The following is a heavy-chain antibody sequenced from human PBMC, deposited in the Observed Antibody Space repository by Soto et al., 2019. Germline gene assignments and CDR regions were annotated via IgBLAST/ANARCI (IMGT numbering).Heavy chain of an antibody. Sequence: ASVKVSCKASGYTFTSYDINWVRQATGQGLEWMGWMNPNSGNTGYAQKFQGRVTMTRNTSISTAYMELSSLRSEDTAVYYCARGIRAEIYYYYYMDVWGKGTTVTVSS. CDR1: GYTFTSYD. J-gene: IGHJ6*03. CDR3: ARGIRAEIYYYYYMDV. CDR2: MNPNSGNT. V-gene: IGHV1-8*01.